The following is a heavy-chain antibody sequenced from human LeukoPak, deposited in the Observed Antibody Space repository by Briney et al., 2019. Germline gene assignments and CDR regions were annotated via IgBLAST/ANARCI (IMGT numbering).Heavy chain of an antibody. V-gene: IGHV1-2*02. CDR2: INPNSGGT. J-gene: IGHJ6*02. CDR3: ARDLGLNYDFWSGFPRDGMDV. CDR1: GYTFTGYY. D-gene: IGHD3-3*01. Sequence: GASVKVSCKASGYTFTGYYMHWVRQAPGQGLEWMGWINPNSGGTNYAQKFQGRVTMTRDKSISTAYMELSRLRSDDTAVYYCARDLGLNYDFWSGFPRDGMDVWGQGTTVTGSS.